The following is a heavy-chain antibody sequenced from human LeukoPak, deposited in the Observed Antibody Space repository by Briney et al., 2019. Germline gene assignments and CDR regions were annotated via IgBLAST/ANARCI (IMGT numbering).Heavy chain of an antibody. J-gene: IGHJ6*03. CDR1: GFTFSSYA. D-gene: IGHD3-22*01. V-gene: IGHV3-23*01. Sequence: GGSLRLSCAASGFTFSSYAMSWVRQAPGKGLEWVSAISGSGGSTYYADSVKGRFTISRDNSKNTLYLQMNSLRAEDTAVYYCAKRGGYYDSSGYYYYHYMDVWGKGTTVTISS. CDR3: AKRGGYYDSSGYYYYHYMDV. CDR2: ISGSGGST.